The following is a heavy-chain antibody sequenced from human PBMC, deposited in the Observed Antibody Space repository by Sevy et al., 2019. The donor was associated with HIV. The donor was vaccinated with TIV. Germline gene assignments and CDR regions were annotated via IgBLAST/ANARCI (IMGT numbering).Heavy chain of an antibody. Sequence: GGSLRLSCTTSGFTFSDYGMHWVRQAPGKGLEWVTFIGYNGADRYYSDSVKGRFAISRDNSKNTLLLQMNSPRAEDTAIYYCVKNTASAGTGGFDYWGQGALVTVSS. D-gene: IGHD6-13*01. V-gene: IGHV3-30*02. CDR3: VKNTASAGTGGFDY. CDR2: IGYNGADR. CDR1: GFTFSDYG. J-gene: IGHJ4*02.